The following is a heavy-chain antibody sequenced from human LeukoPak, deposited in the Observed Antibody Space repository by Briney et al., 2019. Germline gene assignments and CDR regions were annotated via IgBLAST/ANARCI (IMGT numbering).Heavy chain of an antibody. CDR2: IWYDGSNK. CDR3: AREKMVVTAIPGAFDI. J-gene: IGHJ3*02. Sequence: PGGSLRLSCAASGFTFSSYGMHWVRQAPGKGLEWVAVIWYDGSNKYYADSVKGRFTISRDNSKNTLYLQMNSLRAEDTAVYYCAREKMVVTAIPGAFDIWGQGTMVTVSS. V-gene: IGHV3-33*01. D-gene: IGHD2-21*02. CDR1: GFTFSSYG.